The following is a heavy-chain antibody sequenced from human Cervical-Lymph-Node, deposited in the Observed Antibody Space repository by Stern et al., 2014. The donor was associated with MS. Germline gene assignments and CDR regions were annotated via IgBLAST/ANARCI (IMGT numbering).Heavy chain of an antibody. Sequence: VQLVQSGADVKKPGASVKVSCKASGYTFSAYYMHWLRQAPGQALEWMGRINPKSGVTNYAQKFQDRVTMTRDTSISTVYMELSRLRSNDTAMYYCATRRGCSGGSCSSRSLDYWGQGSLVTVSS. CDR2: INPKSGVT. CDR1: GYTFSAYY. V-gene: IGHV1-2*06. D-gene: IGHD2-15*01. J-gene: IGHJ4*02. CDR3: ATRRGCSGGSCSSRSLDY.